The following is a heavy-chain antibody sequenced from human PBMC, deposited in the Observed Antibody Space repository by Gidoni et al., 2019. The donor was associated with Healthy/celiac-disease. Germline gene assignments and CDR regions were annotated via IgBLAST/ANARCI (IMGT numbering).Heavy chain of an antibody. J-gene: IGHJ4*02. CDR1: GFTVSSNY. Sequence: EVQLVETGGGLIQPGGSLRLSCAASGFTVSSNYMSWVRQAPGKGLEWVSVIYSGGSTYYADSVKGRFTISRDNSKTTLYLQMNSLRAEDTAVYYCARDNSGSYFDYWGQGTLVTVSS. D-gene: IGHD1-26*01. CDR3: ARDNSGSYFDY. V-gene: IGHV3-53*02. CDR2: IYSGGST.